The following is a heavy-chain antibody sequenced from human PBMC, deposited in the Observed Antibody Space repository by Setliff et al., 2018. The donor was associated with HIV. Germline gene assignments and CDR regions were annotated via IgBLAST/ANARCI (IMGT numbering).Heavy chain of an antibody. V-gene: IGHV3-74*03. J-gene: IGHJ4*02. CDR3: ATLRVDYFDY. CDR2: INGDGSTT. Sequence: PGGSLRLSCAASGFIFSSYWMYWVRQGPGKGLVWVSRINGDGSTTTYADSVKGRFTISRDNAKNTLYLQMNSLRAEDTAVYYCATLRVDYFDYWGQGTLVTVSS. D-gene: IGHD3-3*01. CDR1: GFIFSSYW.